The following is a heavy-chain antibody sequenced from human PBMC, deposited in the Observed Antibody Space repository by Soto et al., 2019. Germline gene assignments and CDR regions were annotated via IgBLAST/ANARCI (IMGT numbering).Heavy chain of an antibody. V-gene: IGHV4-34*01. CDR3: ARDRPMVRGVIVFGWFDP. Sequence: PSETLSLTCAVYGGSFSGYYWSWIRQPPGKGLEWIGEINHSGSTNYNPSLKSRVTISVDTSKNQFSLKLSSVTAADTAVYYCARDRPMVRGVIVFGWFDPWGQGTLVTVSS. J-gene: IGHJ5*02. CDR1: GGSFSGYY. D-gene: IGHD3-10*01. CDR2: INHSGST.